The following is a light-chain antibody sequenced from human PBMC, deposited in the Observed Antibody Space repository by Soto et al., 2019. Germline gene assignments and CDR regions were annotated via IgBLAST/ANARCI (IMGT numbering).Light chain of an antibody. CDR3: SAFSGRNIGV. J-gene: IGLJ3*02. Sequence: QSALTHPASVSGSPGQSIIISCTATTSDIGTYNSISWFQQHPGKVPRLIIYDVNSRPSGVSDRFSGSKSGNRASLTISGLQDEDEADYYCSAFSGRNIGVFGGGTKLTVL. V-gene: IGLV2-14*03. CDR2: DVN. CDR1: TSDIGTYNS.